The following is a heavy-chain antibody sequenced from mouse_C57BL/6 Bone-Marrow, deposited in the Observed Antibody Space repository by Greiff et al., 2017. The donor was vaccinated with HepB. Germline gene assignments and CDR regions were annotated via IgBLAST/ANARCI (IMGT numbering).Heavy chain of an antibody. J-gene: IGHJ2*01. Sequence: VKLVESGAELVKPGASVKLSCKASGYTFTEYTIHWVKQRSGQGLEWIGWFYPGSGSIKYNEKFKDKATLTADKSSSTVYMELSRLTSEDSAVYFCARHGGRQLRLPYFDYWGQGTTLTVSS. D-gene: IGHD3-2*02. CDR1: GYTFTEYT. CDR3: ARHGGRQLRLPYFDY. V-gene: IGHV1-62-2*01. CDR2: FYPGSGSI.